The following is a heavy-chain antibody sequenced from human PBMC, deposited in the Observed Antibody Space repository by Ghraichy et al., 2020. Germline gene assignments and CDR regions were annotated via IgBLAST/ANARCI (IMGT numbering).Heavy chain of an antibody. J-gene: IGHJ4*02. V-gene: IGHV6-1*01. D-gene: IGHD3-10*01. CDR2: TFYRSRWIY. CDR3: ARGAVDYYPLDY. Sequence: SQTLSLTCAISGDSVSSYSAAWNWIRQSPSRGLEWLGRTFYRSRWIYDYAGSIKSRITINPDTSKNRFSLQLNSVTPEDTAVYYCARGAVDYYPLDYWGPGTLVTVSS. CDR1: GDSVSSYSAA.